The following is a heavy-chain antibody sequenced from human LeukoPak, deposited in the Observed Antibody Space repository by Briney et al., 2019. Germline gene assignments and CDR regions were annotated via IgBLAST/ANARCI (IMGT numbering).Heavy chain of an antibody. CDR2: IYYSGST. V-gene: IGHV4-30-4*01. Sequence: SETLSLTCTVSGGSTSSGDYYWSWIRQPPGKGLEWIGYIYYSGSTYYNPSLKSRVTISVDTSKNQFSLKLSSVTAADTAVYYCARGYCSGGSCYSEFDYWGQGTLVTVSS. J-gene: IGHJ4*02. D-gene: IGHD2-15*01. CDR1: GGSTSSGDYY. CDR3: ARGYCSGGSCYSEFDY.